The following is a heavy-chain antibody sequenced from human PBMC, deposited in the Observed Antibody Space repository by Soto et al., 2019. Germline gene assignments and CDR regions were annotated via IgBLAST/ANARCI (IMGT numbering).Heavy chain of an antibody. D-gene: IGHD3-3*02. CDR2: IFYLGSS. V-gene: IGHV4-39*01. CDR1: GDSIISSDFY. Sequence: LETLSLTCTVSGDSIISSDFYWGWFRQPPGKGLEWIGSIFYLGSSYYNPSLKSRVTMSVDTSKNQFSLRLRSVTAADTALYFCARHSLALRKNNWFDPWGQGIMVTVS. J-gene: IGHJ5*02. CDR3: ARHSLALRKNNWFDP.